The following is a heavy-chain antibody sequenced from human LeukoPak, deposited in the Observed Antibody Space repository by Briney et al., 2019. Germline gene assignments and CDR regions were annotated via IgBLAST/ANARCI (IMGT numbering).Heavy chain of an antibody. CDR2: TYYRSKWYN. Sequence: SQTLLLTCAISGDSVRQSPSRGLEWLGRTYYRSKWYNDYAVSVKGRITISADTSKNQFSLQLNSVTPEDTAVYYCARSISGLGDWGQGTLVTVSS. V-gene: IGHV6-1*01. J-gene: IGHJ4*02. CDR1: GDSV. D-gene: IGHD3-16*01. CDR3: ARSISGLGD.